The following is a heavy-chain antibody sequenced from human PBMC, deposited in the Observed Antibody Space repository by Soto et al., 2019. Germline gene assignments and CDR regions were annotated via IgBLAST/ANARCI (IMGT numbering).Heavy chain of an antibody. CDR1: GGSISSGGYY. CDR3: ARDRDGYNELFDY. D-gene: IGHD5-12*01. J-gene: IGHJ4*02. CDR2: IYYSGST. Sequence: QVQLQESGPGLVEPSQTLALACSVSGGSISSGGYYWSGIRQHPGKGLEWIGYIYYSGSTYYNPSLKSRVTISVDTSKNQFSLKLSSVTAADTAVYYCARDRDGYNELFDYWGQGTLVTVSS. V-gene: IGHV4-31*03.